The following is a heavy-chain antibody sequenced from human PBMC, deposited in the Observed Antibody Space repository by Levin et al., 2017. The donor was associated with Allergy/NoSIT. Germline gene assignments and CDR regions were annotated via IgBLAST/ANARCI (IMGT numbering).Heavy chain of an antibody. Sequence: GESLKISCAASGFTFSSSGMHWVRQAPGKGLEWVAVISYDGSNKYYADSVKGRFTISRDNSKNTLYLQMNSLRAEDTAVYYCAKDRSSSWSFDYWGQGTLVTVSS. CDR3: AKDRSSSWSFDY. V-gene: IGHV3-30*18. CDR1: GFTFSSSG. CDR2: ISYDGSNK. J-gene: IGHJ4*02. D-gene: IGHD6-13*01.